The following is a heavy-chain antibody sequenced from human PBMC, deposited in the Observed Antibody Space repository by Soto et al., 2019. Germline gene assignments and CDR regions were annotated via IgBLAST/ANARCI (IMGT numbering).Heavy chain of an antibody. CDR1: GYSFTNYW. CDR3: ARHAYDSSGYYDEGGFDP. Sequence: GESLKTSSKGSGYSFTNYWIGWVRQMPGKGLEWMGIIYPGDSDTRYSPSFQGQVTISADKSISTAYLQWSSLKASDTGMYYCARHAYDSSGYYDEGGFDPWGQGTLVTVSS. CDR2: IYPGDSDT. J-gene: IGHJ5*02. V-gene: IGHV5-51*01. D-gene: IGHD3-22*01.